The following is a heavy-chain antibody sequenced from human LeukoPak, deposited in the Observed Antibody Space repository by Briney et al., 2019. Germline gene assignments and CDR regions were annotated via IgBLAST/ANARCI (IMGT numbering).Heavy chain of an antibody. Sequence: SETLSLTCTVSGGSISNYYWNWIRQPPGKGLEWIGYIYYSGTTNYNPSLKSRVSMSVDTSKNQFSLKLSSVTAADTAVYYCARRLRYDSSGYYRTFDYWGQGTLVTVSS. CDR2: IYYSGTT. D-gene: IGHD3-22*01. CDR3: ARRLRYDSSGYYRTFDY. V-gene: IGHV4-59*08. J-gene: IGHJ4*02. CDR1: GGSISNYY.